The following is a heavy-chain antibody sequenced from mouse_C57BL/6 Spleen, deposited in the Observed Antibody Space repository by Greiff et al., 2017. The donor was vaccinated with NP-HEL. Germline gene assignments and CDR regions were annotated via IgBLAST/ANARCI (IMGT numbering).Heavy chain of an antibody. D-gene: IGHD2-3*01. CDR3: TVDGYYGY. CDR1: GFNIKDDY. J-gene: IGHJ2*01. Sequence: VQLQQSGAELVRPGASVKLSCTASGFNIKDDYMHWVKQRPEQGLEWIGWIDPENGDTEYASKFQGKATITADTSSNTAYLQLSSLTSEDTAVYYCTVDGYYGYWGQGTTLTVSS. CDR2: IDPENGDT. V-gene: IGHV14-4*01.